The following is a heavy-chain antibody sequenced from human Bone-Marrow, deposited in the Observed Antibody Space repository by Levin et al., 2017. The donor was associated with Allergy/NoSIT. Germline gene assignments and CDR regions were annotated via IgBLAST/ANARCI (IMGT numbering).Heavy chain of an antibody. CDR1: GSGFSSYV. CDR3: ARDSIGEASGSFDY. Sequence: ASVKVSCKASGSGFSSYVISWVRQAPGQGPEWMGGIVPLFGTANYAQKWQGRLTITADTSTNTAYMELSSLASEDTAIYYCARDSIGEASGSFDYWGQGTLVTVS. CDR2: IVPLFGTA. V-gene: IGHV1-69*06. D-gene: IGHD3-22*01. J-gene: IGHJ4*02.